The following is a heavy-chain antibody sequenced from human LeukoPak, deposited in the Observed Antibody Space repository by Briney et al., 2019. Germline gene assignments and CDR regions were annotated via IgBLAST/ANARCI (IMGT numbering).Heavy chain of an antibody. CDR3: TRQAYRRFDP. Sequence: SQTLSLTCAISGDSVSSSGVTWNWIRQSPSRGLEWLGRTYYRSKWYNDYAVSVKSRITINPDTSGNQFSLQLNPVTPEDTAVYYCTRQAYRRFDPWGQGTLVTVSS. CDR1: GDSVSSSGVT. D-gene: IGHD3-16*02. V-gene: IGHV6-1*01. CDR2: TYYRSKWYN. J-gene: IGHJ5*02.